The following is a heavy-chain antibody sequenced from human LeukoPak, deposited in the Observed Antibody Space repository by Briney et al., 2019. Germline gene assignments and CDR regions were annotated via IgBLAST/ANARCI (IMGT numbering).Heavy chain of an antibody. CDR3: ANCGLDRWYGSGSYYRPADY. CDR1: GFTVFNSY. V-gene: IGHV3-53*01. Sequence: GGSLRLSCAASGFTVFNSYMNWVRQAPGKGLEWVSDIYSESSTTYQADSVKGRFTISRDNSKNTLYLQMNSLRAEDTAVYYCANCGLDRWYGSGSYYRPADYWGQGTLVTVSS. D-gene: IGHD3-10*01. CDR2: IYSESSTT. J-gene: IGHJ4*02.